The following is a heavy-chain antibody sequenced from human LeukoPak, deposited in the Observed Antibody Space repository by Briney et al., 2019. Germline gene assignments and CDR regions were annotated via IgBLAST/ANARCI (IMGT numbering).Heavy chain of an antibody. CDR2: IRYDGSSR. CDR3: AREGREFYDFWSGYYNYYYYYYMDV. CDR1: GFTFSSYG. Sequence: PGGSLRLSCAVSGFTFSSYGMHWVRQAPGKGLEWVAFIRYDGSSRYYADSVKGRFTIFRDDSKSTLYLQMNSLRAGDRAVYYCAREGREFYDFWSGYYNYYYYYYMDVWGKGTTVTVSS. D-gene: IGHD3-3*01. J-gene: IGHJ6*03. V-gene: IGHV3-30*02.